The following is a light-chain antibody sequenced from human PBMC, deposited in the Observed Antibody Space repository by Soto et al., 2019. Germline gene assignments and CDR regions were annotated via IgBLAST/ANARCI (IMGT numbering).Light chain of an antibody. J-gene: IGKJ4*02. CDR2: GAF. Sequence: ELVMTQSPSTLPVSPGERATLSCRASQSVSSNLAWHPQKPGQAPRLLLYGAFTRSTGMPATVRGSGSGTEFTHTSSRRQYEDFAFYCCQPYNNWPLPLGGGTKVEVK. CDR1: QSVSSN. V-gene: IGKV3-15*01. CDR3: QPYNNWPLP.